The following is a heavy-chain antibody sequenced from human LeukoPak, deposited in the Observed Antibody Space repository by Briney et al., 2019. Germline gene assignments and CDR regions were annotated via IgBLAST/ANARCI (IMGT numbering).Heavy chain of an antibody. CDR2: IYTSGST. CDR1: GGSISSGTYY. V-gene: IGHV4-61*02. D-gene: IGHD2-15*01. Sequence: SSQTLSLTCTVSGGSISSGTYYWTWIRQPAGKGLEWIGRIYTSGSTNYNPSLKSRVTISVDTSKNQFSLKLTSVTAADTAVYYCAREPVGSRLFYDAFDIWGQGTMVSVSS. J-gene: IGHJ3*02. CDR3: AREPVGSRLFYDAFDI.